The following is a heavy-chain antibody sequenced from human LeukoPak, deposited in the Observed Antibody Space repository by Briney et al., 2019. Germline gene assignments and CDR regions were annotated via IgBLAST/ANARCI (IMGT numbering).Heavy chain of an antibody. Sequence: GASVKVSCKASGYTFTSYAMNWVRQAPGQGLEWMGWINTNTGNPTYAQGFTGRFVFSLDTSVSTAYLQISSLKAEDTAVYYCARARLLRYFDWLLQYYYYGMDVWGQGTTVTVSS. CDR3: ARARLLRYFDWLLQYYYYGMDV. CDR1: GYTFTSYA. V-gene: IGHV7-4-1*02. J-gene: IGHJ6*02. D-gene: IGHD3-9*01. CDR2: INTNTGNP.